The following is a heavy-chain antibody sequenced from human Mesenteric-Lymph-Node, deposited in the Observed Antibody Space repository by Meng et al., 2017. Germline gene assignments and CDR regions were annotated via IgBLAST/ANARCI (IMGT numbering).Heavy chain of an antibody. D-gene: IGHD3-3*01. V-gene: IGHV3-48*03. CDR3: ARTYYDFWSGYYIDY. CDR1: GFTFSSYE. Sequence: GGSLRLSCAASGFTFSSYEMNWVRQAPGKGLEWVSYISSSGSTIYYADSVKGRFTISRDNAKNSLYLQMNSLRAEDTAVYYCARTYYDFWSGYYIDYWGQGTLVTVSS. CDR2: ISSSGSTI. J-gene: IGHJ4*02.